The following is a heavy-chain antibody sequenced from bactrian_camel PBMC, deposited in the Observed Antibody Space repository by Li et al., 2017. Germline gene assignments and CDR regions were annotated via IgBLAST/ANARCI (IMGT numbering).Heavy chain of an antibody. D-gene: IGHD7*01. J-gene: IGHJ4*01. CDR1: RNGWTTVT. V-gene: IGHV3S53*01. CDR3: AARSGTISHTPLAQNLYNI. CDR2: IQRDGAT. Sequence: HVQLVESGGGSVQPGGSLRLSCAAARNGWTTVTMAWFRQGPGKEREGVAAIQRDGATSYADFVKDRFVISTDDAKDTLYLQMNNLKPEDTAMYYCAARSGTISHTPLAQNLYNIWGQGTQVTVS.